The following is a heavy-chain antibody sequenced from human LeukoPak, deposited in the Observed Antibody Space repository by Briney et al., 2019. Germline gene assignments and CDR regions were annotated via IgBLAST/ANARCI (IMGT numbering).Heavy chain of an antibody. V-gene: IGHV1-69*05. CDR2: IILIFGTA. CDR1: GYTFTSYG. CDR3: ARDVSWLQSPWFDP. D-gene: IGHD5-24*01. J-gene: IGHJ5*02. Sequence: ASVKVSCKASGYTFTSYGISWVRQAPGQGLEWMGGIILIFGTANYAQKFQGRVTITTDESTSTAYMELSSLRSEDTAVYYCARDVSWLQSPWFDPWGQGTLVTVSS.